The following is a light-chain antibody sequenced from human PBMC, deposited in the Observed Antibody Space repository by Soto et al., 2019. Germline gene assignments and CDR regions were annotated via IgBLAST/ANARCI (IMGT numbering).Light chain of an antibody. CDR1: QTISSW. Sequence: DIQMTQSPSTLSGSVGDRVTITCRGSQTISSWLAWYQQKPGKAPKLLIYKASTLKSGVPSRFSGSGSGTDFTLTISHLEPEDFAVYYCQQRSDWWTFGQGTKVDIK. V-gene: IGKV1-5*03. CDR2: KAS. CDR3: QQRSDWWT. J-gene: IGKJ1*01.